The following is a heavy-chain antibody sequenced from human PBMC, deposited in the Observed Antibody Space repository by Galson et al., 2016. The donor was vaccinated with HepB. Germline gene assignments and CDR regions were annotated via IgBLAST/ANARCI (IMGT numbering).Heavy chain of an antibody. CDR1: GFTFGDYV. D-gene: IGHD3-22*01. CDR2: IRSKVYGGTT. V-gene: IGHV3-49*03. J-gene: IGHJ6*02. CDR3: ARGDRITMIVVLMDV. Sequence: SLRLSCAASGFTFGDYVMTWFRQAPGKWLEWVGFIRSKVYGGTTEYAASVKGRFTISRDDSKRVAYLQMNSLKTEDTAMYYCARGDRITMIVVLMDVWGQGTTVTVSS.